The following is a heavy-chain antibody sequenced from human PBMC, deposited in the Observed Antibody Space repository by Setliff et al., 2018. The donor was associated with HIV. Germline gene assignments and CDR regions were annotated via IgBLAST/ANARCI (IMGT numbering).Heavy chain of an antibody. Sequence: HPGGSLRLSCAASGFTVSSKYMSWVRQAPGKGLEWVSVIYSGGSTHYADSVKGRFTISRDNSKSTLYLQMNGLRVEDTAVYYCAKDGISGGAYPPYYFDYWGHGTLVTVSS. CDR3: AKDGISGGAYPPYYFDY. CDR2: IYSGGST. J-gene: IGHJ4*01. D-gene: IGHD2-15*01. CDR1: GFTVSSKY. V-gene: IGHV3-53*01.